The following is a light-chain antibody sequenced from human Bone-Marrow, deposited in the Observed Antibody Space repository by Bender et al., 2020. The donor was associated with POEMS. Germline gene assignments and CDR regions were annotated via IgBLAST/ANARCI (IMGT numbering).Light chain of an antibody. Sequence: SYELIQPPSVSVSPGQTASITCSGDELGDKYACWYQQKPGQSPVMVIYQDNRRPSGIPDRISGSNSGNTATLTISGTQAMDEADYFCQAWDSRFSVIFGGGTKLTVL. J-gene: IGLJ2*01. V-gene: IGLV3-1*01. CDR2: QDN. CDR3: QAWDSRFSVI. CDR1: ELGDKY.